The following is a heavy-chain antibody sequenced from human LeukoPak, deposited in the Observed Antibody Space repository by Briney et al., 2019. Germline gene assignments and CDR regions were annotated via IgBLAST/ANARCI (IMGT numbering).Heavy chain of an antibody. J-gene: IGHJ4*02. Sequence: GGSLRLSCAASGFTFRSFAMHWVRQAPGKGLEWVAIISHDGTDKYYADSVKGRFTISRDNSKNALHLQMNSLRIEDTAVYYCVQRGGLDYWGQGTLVTVSP. CDR1: GFTFRSFA. CDR2: ISHDGTDK. CDR3: VQRGGLDY. V-gene: IGHV3-30*04. D-gene: IGHD3-16*01.